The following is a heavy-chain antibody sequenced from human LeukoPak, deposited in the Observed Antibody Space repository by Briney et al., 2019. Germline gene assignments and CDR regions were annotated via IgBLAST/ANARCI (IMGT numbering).Heavy chain of an antibody. CDR2: MNPNSGNT. Sequence: ASVKVSCKASGYTFTSYDINWVRQATGQGLEWMGWMNPNSGNTGYAQRFQGRVTMTRNTSISTAYMELSSLRSEDTAVYYCARGEILYCSGGSCPNYYYYSMDVWGQGTTVTVSS. V-gene: IGHV1-8*01. CDR1: GYTFTSYD. D-gene: IGHD2-15*01. CDR3: ARGEILYCSGGSCPNYYYYSMDV. J-gene: IGHJ6*02.